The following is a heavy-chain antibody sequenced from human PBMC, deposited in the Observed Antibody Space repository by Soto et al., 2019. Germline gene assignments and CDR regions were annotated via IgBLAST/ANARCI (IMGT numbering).Heavy chain of an antibody. Sequence: SETLSLTCAVYGGSFSGYYWTWIRQPPGTGLEWIGEINHSGSTNYNPSLKSRVTISVDTSKNQFSLELSSLRSEDTAVYYCARAATYYYDSSGYRPPRYWGQGTLVTVSS. D-gene: IGHD3-22*01. J-gene: IGHJ4*02. CDR3: ARAATYYYDSSGYRPPRY. V-gene: IGHV4-34*01. CDR1: GGSFSGYY. CDR2: INHSGST.